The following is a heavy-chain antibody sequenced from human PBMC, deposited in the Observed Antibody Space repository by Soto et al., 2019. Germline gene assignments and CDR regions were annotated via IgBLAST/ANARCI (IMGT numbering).Heavy chain of an antibody. CDR3: ARESHTYYDFLSGYTRNRWFDP. CDR2: INPNSGGT. D-gene: IGHD3-3*01. J-gene: IGHJ5*02. Sequence: QVQLVQSGAEVKKPGASVKVSCKASGYTFTGYYMHWVRQAPGQGLEWMGWINPNSGGTNYAQKFEGWVTMTSGTSISTAYMELSSLRSDDTAVYYCARESHTYYDFLSGYTRNRWFDPWGQGTLVTVSS. CDR1: GYTFTGYY. V-gene: IGHV1-2*04.